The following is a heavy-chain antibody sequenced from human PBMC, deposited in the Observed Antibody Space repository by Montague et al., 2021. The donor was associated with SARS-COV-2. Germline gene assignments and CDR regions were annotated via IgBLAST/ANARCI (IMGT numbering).Heavy chain of an antibody. Sequence: SVKVSCKASGYAFGDYGVTWVRQAPGQGLEWVGWISVHHGDTNYAQTFQDRVTMTTDTSATTAYLVLRSLRYDDTAVYYCVRDRYYERTFRYRRAGDEFWGQGTLVTVSS. CDR1: GYAFGDYG. D-gene: IGHD3-22*01. V-gene: IGHV1-18*01. J-gene: IGHJ4*01. CDR3: VRDRYYERTFRYRRAGDEF. CDR2: ISVHHGDT.